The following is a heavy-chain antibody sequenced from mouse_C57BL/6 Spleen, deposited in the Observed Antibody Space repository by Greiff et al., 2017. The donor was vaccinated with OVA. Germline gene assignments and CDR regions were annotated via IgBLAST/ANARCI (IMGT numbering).Heavy chain of an antibody. CDR1: GYTFTSYW. V-gene: IGHV1-69*01. CDR3: ARGVYYDYEGIAY. CDR2: IDPSDSYT. Sequence: QVQLQQPGAELVMPGASVKLSCKASGYTFTSYWMHWVKQRPGQGLEWIGEIDPSDSYTNYTQKFKGKSTLTVDKSSSTAYMQLSSLTSEDSAVYYCARGVYYDYEGIAYWGQGTLVTVSA. D-gene: IGHD2-4*01. J-gene: IGHJ3*01.